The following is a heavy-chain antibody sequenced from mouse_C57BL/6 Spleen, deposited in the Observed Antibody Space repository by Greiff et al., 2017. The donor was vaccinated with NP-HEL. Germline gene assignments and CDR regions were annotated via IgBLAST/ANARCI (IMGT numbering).Heavy chain of an antibody. Sequence: QVQLQQSGAELVKPGASVKISCKASGYAFSSYWMNWVKQRPGKGLEWIGQIYPGDGDTNYNGKFKGKATLTADKSSSTAYMQLSSLTSEDSAVYFCARQGGSSPWYFDYWGQGTTLTVSS. D-gene: IGHD1-1*01. V-gene: IGHV1-80*01. J-gene: IGHJ2*01. CDR2: IYPGDGDT. CDR3: ARQGGSSPWYFDY. CDR1: GYAFSSYW.